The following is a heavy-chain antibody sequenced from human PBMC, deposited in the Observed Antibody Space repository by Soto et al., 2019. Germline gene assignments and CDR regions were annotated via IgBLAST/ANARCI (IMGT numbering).Heavy chain of an antibody. Sequence: ASVKVSCKASDYTFTSYGISWVRQAPGQGLEWMGWISAHNGNTDYAQKFQGRVTMTTDTSTSTASMELRSLRSDDTAVYYCARGSYISSWYSLDYWGQGTLVTVSS. CDR2: ISAHNGNT. CDR1: DYTFTSYG. D-gene: IGHD6-13*01. CDR3: ARGSYISSWYSLDY. J-gene: IGHJ4*02. V-gene: IGHV1-18*04.